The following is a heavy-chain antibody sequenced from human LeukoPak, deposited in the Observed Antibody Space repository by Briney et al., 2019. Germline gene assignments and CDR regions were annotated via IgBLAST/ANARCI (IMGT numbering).Heavy chain of an antibody. Sequence: SETLSLTCTVSGGSISSYYWSWIRQPAGKGLEWIGRISTSGSTNYNPSLRSRVTMSVDTSKNQFSLKLSSVTAADTAVYYCARAVPEDYYDSSGYYNGAFDIWGQGTMVTVSS. D-gene: IGHD3-22*01. CDR3: ARAVPEDYYDSSGYYNGAFDI. CDR1: GGSISSYY. V-gene: IGHV4-4*07. J-gene: IGHJ3*02. CDR2: ISTSGST.